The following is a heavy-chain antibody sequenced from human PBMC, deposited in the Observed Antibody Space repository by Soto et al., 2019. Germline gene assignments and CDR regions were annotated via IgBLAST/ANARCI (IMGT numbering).Heavy chain of an antibody. CDR2: VYYCGNT. D-gene: IGHD1-26*01. V-gene: IGHV4-31*01. J-gene: IGHJ5*02. CDR3: ARLSGSWHSWFDP. CDR1: GGSISSNDFY. Sequence: QVQLQESGPGLVKPSQTLSLTCIVSGGSISSNDFYWCWIRQPPGKGLEWSGYVYYCGNTYYKPPINSQVEIFVDKSKNKLSLEVTSVTAADTAVYYCARLSGSWHSWFDPWGQGTLVTVSS.